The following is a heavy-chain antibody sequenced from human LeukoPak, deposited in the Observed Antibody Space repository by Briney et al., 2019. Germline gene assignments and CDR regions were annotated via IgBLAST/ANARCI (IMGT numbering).Heavy chain of an antibody. CDR3: ERVVKYSSGPLTDLLPYYFDY. J-gene: IGHJ4*02. D-gene: IGHD6-19*01. CDR1: GYTFTGYY. V-gene: IGHV1-3*03. CDR2: INAGNGYT. Sequence: ASVKVSCKASGYTFTGYYMHWVRQAPGQRLEWMGWINAGNGYTKYSQEFQGRVTITRDTSASAAYMELSSLRSEDMAVYYCERVVKYSSGPLTDLLPYYFDYWGQGTLVTVSS.